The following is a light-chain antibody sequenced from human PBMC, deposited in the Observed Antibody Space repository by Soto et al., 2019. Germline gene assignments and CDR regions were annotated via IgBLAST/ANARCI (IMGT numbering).Light chain of an antibody. Sequence: EIVLTQSPATLPLSPGERATLSCRASQSVSSYLAWYQQKPGQAPRLLIYDASNRATGIPARFSGSGSGTDFTLTISSLEPEDLAVYHCQQRSNWPSITFGQGTRLEI. CDR2: DAS. J-gene: IGKJ5*01. V-gene: IGKV3-11*01. CDR3: QQRSNWPSIT. CDR1: QSVSSY.